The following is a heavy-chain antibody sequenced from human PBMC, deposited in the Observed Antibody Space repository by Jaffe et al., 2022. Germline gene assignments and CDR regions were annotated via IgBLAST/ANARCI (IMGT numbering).Heavy chain of an antibody. V-gene: IGHV4-38-2*01. J-gene: IGHJ4*02. CDR1: GYSISSGYY. D-gene: IGHD6-13*01. Sequence: QVQLQESGPGLVKPSETLSLTCAVSGYSISSGYYWGWIRQPPGKGLEWIGSIYHSGSTYYNPSLKSRVTISVDTSKNQFSLKLSSVTAADTAVYYCARREVGRLAAAGTGDFDYWGQGTLVTVSS. CDR3: ARREVGRLAAAGTGDFDY. CDR2: IYHSGST.